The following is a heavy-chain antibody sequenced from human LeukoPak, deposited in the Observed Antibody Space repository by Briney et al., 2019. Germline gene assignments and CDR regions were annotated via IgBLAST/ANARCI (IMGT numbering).Heavy chain of an antibody. V-gene: IGHV3-23*01. D-gene: IGHD6-19*01. J-gene: IGHJ5*02. CDR2: INGGGDST. CDR3: ANGSAGGWGGWFDP. Sequence: GGSLRLSCAASGFTFSSYAMSWVRQTPGKGLEWVSTINGGGDSTYYAASVKGRCTISRDNLKNALYLQLLSLRAEDTAVYYCANGSAGGWGGWFDPWGQGSLVTVSS. CDR1: GFTFSSYA.